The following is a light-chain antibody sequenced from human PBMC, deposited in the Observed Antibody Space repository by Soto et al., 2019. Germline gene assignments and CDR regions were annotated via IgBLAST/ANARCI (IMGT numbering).Light chain of an antibody. CDR2: AAS. CDR1: QGISNY. J-gene: IGKJ4*01. V-gene: IGKV1-27*01. CDR3: QQYNSAPRP. Sequence: DIQMTQSPSSLSASVGDRVTFTCRARQGISNYLAWYQQKPGKVPKLLINAASTWQSGVPTRFSGSGSGTDFTINISSLQPEDVATYYCQQYNSAPRPFGGGTKVEIK.